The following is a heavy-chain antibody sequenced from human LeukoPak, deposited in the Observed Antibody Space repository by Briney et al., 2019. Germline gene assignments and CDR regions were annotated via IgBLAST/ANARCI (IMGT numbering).Heavy chain of an antibody. CDR3: AKGHIAVAGTGFDY. J-gene: IGHJ4*02. Sequence: TGGSLRLSCAASGFIFSSYAMSWVRQAPGKGLEWVSTISGSGGSTYYADSVKGRFTISRDNSKNTVYLQMNSLRAEDTAVYYCAKGHIAVAGTGFDYWGQGTLVTVSS. CDR1: GFIFSSYA. V-gene: IGHV3-23*01. CDR2: ISGSGGST. D-gene: IGHD6-19*01.